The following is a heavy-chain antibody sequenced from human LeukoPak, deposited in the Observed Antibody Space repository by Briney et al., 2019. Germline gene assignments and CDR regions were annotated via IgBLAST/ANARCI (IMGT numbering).Heavy chain of an antibody. D-gene: IGHD1-26*01. Sequence: ASVKLSCKTSGYTFTGYYIHWVRQASGQGLEWVAWINPNSGGTKYSQQFQGRVTLTRDTSISTAYMELSRLTSDDTAVYYCARGHSDIWYSLGHWGQGTLVTVSA. J-gene: IGHJ4*02. V-gene: IGHV1-2*02. CDR1: GYTFTGYY. CDR3: ARGHSDIWYSLGH. CDR2: INPNSGGT.